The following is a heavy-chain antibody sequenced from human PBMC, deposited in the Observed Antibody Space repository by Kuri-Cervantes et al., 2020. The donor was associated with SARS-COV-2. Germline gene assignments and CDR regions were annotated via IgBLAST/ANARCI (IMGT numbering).Heavy chain of an antibody. CDR3: ARDSATDIVVVPAAIGP. CDR1: GFTFSSYE. J-gene: IGHJ5*02. V-gene: IGHV3-21*04. Sequence: GESLKISCAASGFTFSSYEMNWVRQAPGKGLEWVSSISSSSSYIYYADSVKGRFTISRDNAKNSLYLQMNSLRAEDTAVYYCARDSATDIVVVPAAIGPWGQGTLVTVSS. D-gene: IGHD2-2*02. CDR2: ISSSSSYI.